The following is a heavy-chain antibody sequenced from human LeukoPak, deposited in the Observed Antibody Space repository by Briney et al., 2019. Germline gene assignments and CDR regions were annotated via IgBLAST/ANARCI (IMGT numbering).Heavy chain of an antibody. V-gene: IGHV3-30*18. D-gene: IGHD2-21*02. J-gene: IGHJ4*02. Sequence: GRSLRLPCAASGFTFSSFGMHWVRQAPGKGLEWVAVISYDGSNKYYADSVKGRFTISRGNSRNTLFLQMNSLRAEDTAVYYCAKDRSEVTGRFDYWGQGTLVTVSS. CDR1: GFTFSSFG. CDR3: AKDRSEVTGRFDY. CDR2: ISYDGSNK.